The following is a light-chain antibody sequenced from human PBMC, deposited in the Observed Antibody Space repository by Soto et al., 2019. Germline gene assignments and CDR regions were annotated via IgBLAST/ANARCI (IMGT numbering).Light chain of an antibody. V-gene: IGKV1-12*01. J-gene: IGKJ5*01. Sequence: DIQMTQSPSSVSASIGDRVSITCRASQGISTYLGWYQQKPGKAPKLLIYAAYSLQTGVQSRFSGSGSGTDFTLTIRSLQPEDFGTYYCQQAISFPITFGQGTRLEIK. CDR3: QQAISFPIT. CDR2: AAY. CDR1: QGISTY.